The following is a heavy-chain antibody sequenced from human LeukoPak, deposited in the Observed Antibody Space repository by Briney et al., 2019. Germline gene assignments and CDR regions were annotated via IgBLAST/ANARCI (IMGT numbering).Heavy chain of an antibody. V-gene: IGHV1-18*01. CDR3: ARDQTPSDH. CDR2: ISAYNGNT. Sequence: ASVNVSYKASGYILPSYCIRWVRQARGKGLEWMEWISAYNGNTNYAQKRQGRVTMTTDTSTSTAYMELRSLRSDDTAVYYCARDQTPSDHWGQGTLVTVSS. CDR1: GYILPSYC. J-gene: IGHJ5*02.